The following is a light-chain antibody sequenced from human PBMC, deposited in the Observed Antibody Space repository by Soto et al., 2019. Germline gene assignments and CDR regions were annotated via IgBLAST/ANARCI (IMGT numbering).Light chain of an antibody. J-gene: IGLJ1*01. CDR3: CSYASSSSYV. CDR2: EGT. Sequence: QSVLTQPASVSGSPGQSITISCSGTTSDVGGYNLASWYQQHTAKAPKLLIYEGTQRPSGVSSRFSGSKSGNTASLTISGLQAEDEADYYCCSYASSSSYVFGTGTKLTVL. V-gene: IGLV2-23*01. CDR1: TSDVGGYNL.